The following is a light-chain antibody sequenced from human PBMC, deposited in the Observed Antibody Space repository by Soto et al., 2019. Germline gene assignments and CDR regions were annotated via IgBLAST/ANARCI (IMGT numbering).Light chain of an antibody. CDR1: QGISSY. J-gene: IGKJ3*01. CDR2: AAS. CDR3: QQYYSYSFT. V-gene: IGKV1-8*01. Sequence: AIRMTQSPSSLSASTGDRVTITCRASQGISSYLAWYQQKPGKAPKLLIYAASTLQSGVPSRFSGSGSGTDFTLTISCLQSEYFATYYCQQYYSYSFTFGPGTKVDIK.